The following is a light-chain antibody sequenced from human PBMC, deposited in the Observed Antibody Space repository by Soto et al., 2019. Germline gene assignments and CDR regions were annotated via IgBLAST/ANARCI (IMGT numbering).Light chain of an antibody. CDR2: GAS. J-gene: IGKJ2*01. V-gene: IGKV3-20*01. Sequence: EIVLTQSPGTLSLSPGDRATLSCRTSQSVSSSYLAWYQQKPGQAPRLLIYGASRRATGIPDRFSVSGSGTDFTLTISRLEPEDFAVYFCQQYASSSYPFGQGTKLEIK. CDR3: QQYASSSYP. CDR1: QSVSSSY.